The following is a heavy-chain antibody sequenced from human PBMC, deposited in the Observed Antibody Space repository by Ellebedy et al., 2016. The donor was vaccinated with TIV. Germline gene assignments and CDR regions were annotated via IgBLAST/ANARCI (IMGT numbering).Heavy chain of an antibody. D-gene: IGHD5-24*01. Sequence: SVKVSXXASGGTFSSYAISWVRQAPGQGLEWMGGIIPIFGTANYAQKFQGRVTITADESTSTAYMELSSLRSEDTAVYYCARGGDGYNYRDFDYWGQGTLVTVSS. CDR2: IIPIFGTA. CDR1: GGTFSSYA. J-gene: IGHJ4*02. CDR3: ARGGDGYNYRDFDY. V-gene: IGHV1-69*13.